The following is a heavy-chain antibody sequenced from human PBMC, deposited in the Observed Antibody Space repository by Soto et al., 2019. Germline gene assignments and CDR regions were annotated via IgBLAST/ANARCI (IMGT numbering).Heavy chain of an antibody. Sequence: SETLSLTCAVYGGSFSGYYWGWIRQPPWKGLEWIGEINHSGSTNYNPSLKSRVTISVDTSKNQFSLKLSSVTAADTAVYYCARDRDSGYDFVGYYYYYGMDVWGQGTTVTVSS. V-gene: IGHV4-34*01. CDR3: ARDRDSGYDFVGYYYYYGMDV. J-gene: IGHJ6*02. D-gene: IGHD5-12*01. CDR1: GGSFSGYY. CDR2: INHSGST.